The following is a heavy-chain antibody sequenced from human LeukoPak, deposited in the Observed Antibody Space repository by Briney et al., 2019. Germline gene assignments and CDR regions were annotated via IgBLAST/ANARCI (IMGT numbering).Heavy chain of an antibody. CDR2: INPNSGGT. J-gene: IGHJ5*02. Sequence: ASVKVSCKTSGYTFTNYYIHWVRQAPGQGLEWMGWINPNSGGTNYAQKFQGWVTMTRDTSISTAYMELSRLRSDDTAVYYCAREGSSSFDPWGQGTLVTVSS. D-gene: IGHD6-13*01. CDR1: GYTFTNYY. V-gene: IGHV1-2*04. CDR3: AREGSSSFDP.